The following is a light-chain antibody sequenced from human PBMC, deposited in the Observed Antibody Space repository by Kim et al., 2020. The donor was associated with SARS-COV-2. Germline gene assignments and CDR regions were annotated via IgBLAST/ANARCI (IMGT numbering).Light chain of an antibody. CDR2: AAS. CDR3: QQCGDSPWT. V-gene: IGKV3-20*01. Sequence: EIVLTQSPGTLSLSPGERATLSCRASQGVSSSHLAWYQHKPGQAPRLLIYAASTRATGVPDRFSGSGAGTDFTLTISRLEPEDFAVYYCQQCGDSPWTFGQGTKVDI. CDR1: QGVSSSH. J-gene: IGKJ1*01.